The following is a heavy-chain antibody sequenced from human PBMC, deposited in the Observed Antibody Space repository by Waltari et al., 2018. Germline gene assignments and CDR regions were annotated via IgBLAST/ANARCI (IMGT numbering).Heavy chain of an antibody. D-gene: IGHD6-13*01. J-gene: IGHJ4*02. CDR2: IYTSGTT. CDR1: GGSISSGSYY. V-gene: IGHV4-61*02. CDR3: ARVSYSSSWYVDY. Sequence: QVQLQESGPGLVKPSQNLSLTCTGSGGSISSGSYYWSWIRQPAGKGLDWIGRIYTSGTTNYNPSLKSRVTISVDTSKNQFSLKLSSVTAADTAVYYCARVSYSSSWYVDYWGQGTLVTVSS.